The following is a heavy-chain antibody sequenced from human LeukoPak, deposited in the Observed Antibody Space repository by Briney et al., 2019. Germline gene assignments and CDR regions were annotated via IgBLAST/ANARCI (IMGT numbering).Heavy chain of an antibody. Sequence: SQTLSLTYTLSGGAPRSYYWSWIRQPAGKGLERIGRIYTSGSTNDNPSLKSRVTMSVDTSKNQFSLKLSSVTAADTAVYYCARSLSSDGYNYFGAFDIWGQGTMVTVSS. V-gene: IGHV4-4*07. CDR3: ARSLSSDGYNYFGAFDI. CDR2: IYTSGST. CDR1: GGAPRSYY. J-gene: IGHJ3*02. D-gene: IGHD5-24*01.